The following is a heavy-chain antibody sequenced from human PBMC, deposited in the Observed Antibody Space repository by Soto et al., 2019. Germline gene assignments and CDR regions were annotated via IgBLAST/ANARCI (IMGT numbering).Heavy chain of an antibody. CDR2: ISSSSSYI. V-gene: IGHV3-21*01. D-gene: IGHD3-3*01. J-gene: IGHJ6*02. Sequence: GGSLRLSCAASGFTFSSYSMNWVRQAPGKGLEWVSSISSSSSYIYYADSVKGRFTISRDNAKNSLYLQMNSLRAEDTAVYYCARDIPDLWSGAYYYYYYGMDVWGQGTTVTVSS. CDR1: GFTFSSYS. CDR3: ARDIPDLWSGAYYYYYYGMDV.